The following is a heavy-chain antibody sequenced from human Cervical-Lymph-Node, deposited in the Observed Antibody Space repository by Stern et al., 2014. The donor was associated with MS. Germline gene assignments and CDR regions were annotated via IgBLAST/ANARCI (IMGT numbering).Heavy chain of an antibody. D-gene: IGHD4-17*01. CDR3: ARARVGDYARSPHLDS. V-gene: IGHV3-21*01. CDR2: ISNNSTHT. CDR1: GFTFSHYS. Sequence: EVQLVESGGGLVKPWESLRLSCDASGFTFSHYSINWVRQAPGKGLEWISSISNNSTHTYYADSVECRFTISRDSAKDSVSLRMVSLRAEDTAVYYCARARVGDYARSPHLDSWGQGTLVTVSS. J-gene: IGHJ4*02.